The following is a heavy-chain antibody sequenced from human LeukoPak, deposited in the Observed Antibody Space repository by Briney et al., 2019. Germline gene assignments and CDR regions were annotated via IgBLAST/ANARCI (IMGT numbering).Heavy chain of an antibody. J-gene: IGHJ4*02. CDR2: MSGSGLTT. CDR3: AKETTVTTYGAPFEY. D-gene: IGHD4-17*01. Sequence: GGSLRLSCAASGFSFSSFAMNWVRQAPGKGLEWVSAMSGSGLTTYYAGSVKGRFTISRDNSKNTLYLQMNILRVDDTAVYYCAKETTVTTYGAPFEYWGQGTLVTVSS. V-gene: IGHV3-23*01. CDR1: GFSFSSFA.